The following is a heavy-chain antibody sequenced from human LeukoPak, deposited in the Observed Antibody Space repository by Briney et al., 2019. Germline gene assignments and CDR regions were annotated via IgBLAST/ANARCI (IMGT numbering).Heavy chain of an antibody. CDR1: GGSITDYH. D-gene: IGHD3-22*01. V-gene: IGHV4-4*07. J-gene: IGHJ4*02. CDR3: ASDYFDRTGYYGFIY. Sequence: SETLSLTCTVSGGSITDYHWIWIRQPAGKGLEWIGRLYTSGSTNYNPSLKSRVSMSVDTSKKQFSLRLSSVTAADTAIYYCASDYFDRTGYYGFIYWGQGSLVTVSS. CDR2: LYTSGST.